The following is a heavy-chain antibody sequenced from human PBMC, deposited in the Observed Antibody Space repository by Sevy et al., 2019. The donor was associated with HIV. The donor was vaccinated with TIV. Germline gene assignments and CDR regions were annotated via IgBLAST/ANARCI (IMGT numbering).Heavy chain of an antibody. J-gene: IGHJ6*03. CDR2: ISGSGGST. CDR3: TRAVVAAIYYYYYMDV. Sequence: GGSLSLSCPASGFPFSSYAMSWVRQPPGKGREWASAISGSGGSTYYEASVKARLTISRDNSKNTLYLQMNSLRAEDTAVYYCTRAVVAAIYYYYYMDVWGKGTTVTVSS. CDR1: GFPFSSYA. D-gene: IGHD2-15*01. V-gene: IGHV3-23*01.